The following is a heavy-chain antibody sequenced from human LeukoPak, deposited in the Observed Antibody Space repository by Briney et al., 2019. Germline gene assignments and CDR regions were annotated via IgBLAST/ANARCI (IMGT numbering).Heavy chain of an antibody. V-gene: IGHV1-2*02. CDR3: AIITMVRGGGKDY. J-gene: IGHJ4*02. Sequence: ASVKVSCKASGYTFTGYYLHWVRQAPGQGLEWMGWIKPNSGDTNYAQKFQGRVTMTRDTSISTAYMELSRLRSDDTAVYYCAIITMVRGGGKDYWGQGTLVTVSS. CDR1: GYTFTGYY. D-gene: IGHD3-10*01. CDR2: IKPNSGDT.